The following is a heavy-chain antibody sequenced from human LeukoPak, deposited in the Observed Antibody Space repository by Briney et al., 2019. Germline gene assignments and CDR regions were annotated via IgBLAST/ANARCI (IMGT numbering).Heavy chain of an antibody. CDR3: AGAPKQHYFDY. V-gene: IGHV4-59*01. CDR2: IYYTGTT. D-gene: IGHD1/OR15-1a*01. J-gene: IGHJ4*02. CDR1: SGSITSYY. Sequence: RPSETLSLTGTVSSGSITSYYWSWIRQPPGKGLKYIGHIYYTGTTDYNPSLKSRVTISVDTSKIQFSLRLISVTASDTAVYFCAGAPKQHYFDYWGQGTLVAVSS.